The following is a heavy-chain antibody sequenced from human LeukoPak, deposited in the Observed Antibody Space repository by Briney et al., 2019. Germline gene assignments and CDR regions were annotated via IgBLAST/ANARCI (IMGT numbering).Heavy chain of an antibody. V-gene: IGHV3-48*03. CDR2: ISSSSSGITI. CDR1: GFTFSSYE. CDR3: ARETPYYYGSGSYYNGLG. J-gene: IGHJ4*02. Sequence: GGSLRLSCAASGFTFSSYEMNWVRQAPGKGLEWVSYISSSSSGITIYYADSVKSRFTISRDNSKNTLYLQMNSLRAEDTAVYYCARETPYYYGSGSYYNGLGWGQGTLVTVSS. D-gene: IGHD3-10*01.